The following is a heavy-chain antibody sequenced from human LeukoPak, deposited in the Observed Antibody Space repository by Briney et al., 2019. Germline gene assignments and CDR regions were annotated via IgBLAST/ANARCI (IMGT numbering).Heavy chain of an antibody. CDR1: GYTSTGYY. J-gene: IGHJ3*02. V-gene: IGHV1-2*02. Sequence: GASVKVSCKASGYTSTGYYMHWVRQAPGQGLEWMGWINPNSGGTNYAQKFQGRVTMTRDTSISTAYMELSRLRSDDTAVYYCASHNAVAAAVLHDAFDIWGQGTMVTVSS. CDR3: ASHNAVAAAVLHDAFDI. CDR2: INPNSGGT. D-gene: IGHD6-13*01.